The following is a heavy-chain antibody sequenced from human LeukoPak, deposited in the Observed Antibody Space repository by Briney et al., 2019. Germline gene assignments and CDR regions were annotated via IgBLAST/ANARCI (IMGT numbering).Heavy chain of an antibody. CDR2: ISGSGGNT. Sequence: GGSLRLSCAASGFTFSSYAMHWVRQAPGKGLEWVSGISGSGGNTYYADSVKGRFTISRDNSKNTLYLQMNSLRAEDTAVYYCEKLRSSSSSDAFDIWGQGTMVTVSS. J-gene: IGHJ3*02. V-gene: IGHV3-23*01. D-gene: IGHD2-2*01. CDR1: GFTFSSYA. CDR3: EKLRSSSSSDAFDI.